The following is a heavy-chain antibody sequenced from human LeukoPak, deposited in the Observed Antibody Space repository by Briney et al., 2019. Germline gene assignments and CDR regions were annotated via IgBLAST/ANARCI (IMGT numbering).Heavy chain of an antibody. D-gene: IGHD3-22*01. CDR1: GGSISSSSYY. CDR2: IYYSGST. J-gene: IGHJ4*02. V-gene: IGHV4-39*07. CDR3: ARDLRYYDSSGTYSPIDY. Sequence: PSETLSLTCTVSGGSISSSSYYWGWIRQPPGKGLEWIGSIYYSGSTYYNPSLKSRVTISVDTPKNQFSLKLSSVTAADTAVYYCARDLRYYDSSGTYSPIDYWGQGTLVTVSS.